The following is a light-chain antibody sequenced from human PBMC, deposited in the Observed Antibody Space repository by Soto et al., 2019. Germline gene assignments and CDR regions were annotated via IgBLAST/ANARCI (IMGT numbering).Light chain of an antibody. CDR2: DTS. Sequence: EIVLTQSPGTLSLSPGERATLSCRASQSVSSSYLAWYQQKPGQAPRLLIYDTSSTATGIPDRFSGSGSGTDFTLAISRLEPEDFAVYYCHQCGSSPSFGQGTKVELK. V-gene: IGKV3-20*01. J-gene: IGKJ1*01. CDR1: QSVSSSY. CDR3: HQCGSSPS.